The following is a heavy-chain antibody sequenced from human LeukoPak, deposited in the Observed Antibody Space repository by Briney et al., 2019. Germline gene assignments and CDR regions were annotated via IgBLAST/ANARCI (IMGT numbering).Heavy chain of an antibody. V-gene: IGHV3-23*01. CDR3: ARDPYRFFDS. CDR1: GFTFGSYG. CDR2: ISSGGDDI. Sequence: GGSLRLSCAASGFTFGSYGMSWVRQAPGKGLEWVSFISSGGDDIYYRDSVKGRFTISRDNSKNTLYLLMNILRAEDTAIYYCARDPYRFFDSWGQGTLVTVSS. J-gene: IGHJ4*02. D-gene: IGHD3-16*01.